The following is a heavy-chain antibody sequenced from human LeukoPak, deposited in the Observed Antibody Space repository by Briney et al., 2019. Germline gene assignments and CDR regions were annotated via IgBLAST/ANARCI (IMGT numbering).Heavy chain of an antibody. V-gene: IGHV3-7*02. CDR2: IKQGGSEK. Sequence: GGSLRLSCAASGFIFSSYWMTWVRQAPGKGLEWVANIKQGGSEKYYVDSVKGRFTISRDNAKNSLYLQTNSLRAEDTAVYYSAKLDYYDTHWGQGTLVTVSS. J-gene: IGHJ4*02. D-gene: IGHD3-22*01. CDR1: GFIFSSYW. CDR3: AKLDYYDTH.